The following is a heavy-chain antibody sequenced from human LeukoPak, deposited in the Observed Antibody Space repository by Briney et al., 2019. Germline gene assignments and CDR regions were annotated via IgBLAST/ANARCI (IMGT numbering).Heavy chain of an antibody. CDR3: AKMAGYSSFYYYYGMDV. CDR2: INHGGST. D-gene: IGHD6-13*01. V-gene: IGHV4-34*01. J-gene: IGHJ6*02. CDR1: GGSFSGYY. Sequence: PSETLSLTCAVYGGSFSGYYWSWIRQPPGKGLEWVGEINHGGSTKYNPSLKSRVTISIDTSKNQFSLRLTSVTAADTAVYYCAKMAGYSSFYYYYGMDVWGQGTTVTVSS.